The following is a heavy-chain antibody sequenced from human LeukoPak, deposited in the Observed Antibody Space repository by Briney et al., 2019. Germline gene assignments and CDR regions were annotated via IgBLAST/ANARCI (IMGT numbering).Heavy chain of an antibody. CDR1: GFTFSSYS. V-gene: IGHV3-21*01. CDR2: ISSSSSYI. J-gene: IGHJ4*02. Sequence: GGSLRLSCAASGFTFSSYSMNWVRQAPGKGLEWVSSISSSSSYIYYADSVKGRFTISRDNAKNSLYLQMNSLRAEDTAVYYCARTYPGYCSGGSCWLWGQGTLVTVSS. CDR3: ARTYPGYCSGGSCWL. D-gene: IGHD2-15*01.